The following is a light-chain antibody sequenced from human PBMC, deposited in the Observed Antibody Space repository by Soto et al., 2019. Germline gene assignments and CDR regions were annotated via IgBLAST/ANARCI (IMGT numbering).Light chain of an antibody. CDR3: QLYNSYPWT. CDR2: DAS. J-gene: IGKJ1*01. V-gene: IGKV1-5*01. Sequence: DIQMTQSPSTLSASVVDRVTITCRASQSISIWLAWYQQKPGKAPKLLIYDASSLESGVPSRFSGSGSGTEFTLTISSLQPDYFATYYCQLYNSYPWTFGQGTKVEIK. CDR1: QSISIW.